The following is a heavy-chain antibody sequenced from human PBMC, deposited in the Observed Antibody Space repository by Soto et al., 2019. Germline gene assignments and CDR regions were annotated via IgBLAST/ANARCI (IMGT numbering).Heavy chain of an antibody. CDR3: AKVCGYSYGYFDY. D-gene: IGHD5-18*01. J-gene: IGHJ4*02. CDR2: ISYDGSNK. CDR1: GFTLSSYG. V-gene: IGHV3-30*18. Sequence: PGGSLRLSCAASGFTLSSYGMHWVRQAPGKGLEWVAVISYDGSNKYYADSVKGRFTISRDNSKNTLYLQMNSLRAEDTAVYYCAKVCGYSYGYFDYWGQGTLVTVSS.